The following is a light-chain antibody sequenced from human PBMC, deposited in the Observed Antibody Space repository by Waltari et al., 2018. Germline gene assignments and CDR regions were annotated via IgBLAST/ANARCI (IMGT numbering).Light chain of an antibody. CDR3: HQYNDGPPFN. CDR2: GAS. CDR1: QSVTTT. Sequence: EIVMAQSPASLSVSQGERASFSCRASQSVTTTVAWYQQKPGQPPRLLISGASTRATDIPARFSGSGSGTEFTLTITSPQSEDVGVYYCHQYNDGPPFNFGQGTKLEIK. J-gene: IGKJ2*01. V-gene: IGKV3-15*01.